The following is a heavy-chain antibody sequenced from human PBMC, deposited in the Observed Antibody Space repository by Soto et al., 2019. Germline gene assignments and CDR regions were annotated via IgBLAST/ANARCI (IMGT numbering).Heavy chain of an antibody. J-gene: IGHJ5*02. Sequence: SETLSLTCTVSGGSISSGDYYWSWIRQPPGKGLEWIGYIYYSGSTYYNPSLKSRVTISVDTSKNQFSLKLSSVTAADTAVYYCARCPVMTTVTPPEGHWFDPWGQGTLVTVSS. CDR3: ARCPVMTTVTPPEGHWFDP. V-gene: IGHV4-30-4*01. CDR1: GGSISSGDYY. CDR2: IYYSGST. D-gene: IGHD4-17*01.